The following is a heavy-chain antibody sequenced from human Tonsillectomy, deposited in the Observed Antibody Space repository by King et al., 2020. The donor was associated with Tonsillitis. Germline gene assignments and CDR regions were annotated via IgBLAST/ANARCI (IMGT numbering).Heavy chain of an antibody. Sequence: VQLVQSGSELKKPGASVKVSCKASGYTFTSYAMNWVRQAPGQGLEWMGWINTNTGNPTYAQGFTGRFVFSLDTFVTTAYLQISSLKAEDTAVYYCAREFKRDCSSTSCHFLYWGQGTLVTVSS. J-gene: IGHJ4*02. V-gene: IGHV7-4-1*02. D-gene: IGHD2-2*01. CDR3: AREFKRDCSSTSCHFLY. CDR2: INTNTGNP. CDR1: GYTFTSYA.